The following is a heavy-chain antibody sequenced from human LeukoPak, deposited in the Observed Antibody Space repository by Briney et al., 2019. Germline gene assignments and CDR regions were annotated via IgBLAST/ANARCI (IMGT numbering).Heavy chain of an antibody. Sequence: GASVKVSCKASGYTFNSYDINWVRQATGQGLEWMGWMDPNSGNTGYAQKFQGRVTMTRNTSISTAYMELSSLRSEDTAVYYCAREGGITIFGVVKGYMDVWGKGTTVTVSS. J-gene: IGHJ6*03. CDR1: GYTFNSYD. V-gene: IGHV1-8*01. CDR3: AREGGITIFGVVKGYMDV. CDR2: MDPNSGNT. D-gene: IGHD3-3*01.